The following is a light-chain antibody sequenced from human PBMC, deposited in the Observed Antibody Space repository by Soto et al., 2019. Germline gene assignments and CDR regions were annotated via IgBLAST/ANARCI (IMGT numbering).Light chain of an antibody. V-gene: IGKV3-11*01. CDR1: QSVSSS. J-gene: IGKJ4*01. CDR2: DAS. CDR3: QQHSNWPPALT. Sequence: EIVLTQTPATLSLSPGERATLACRASQSVSSSLAWYQQKPGQAPRLLIYDASNRATGIPARFSGSGSGTDFTLTISSLEPEDFAVYYCQQHSNWPPALTFGGGTKVEIK.